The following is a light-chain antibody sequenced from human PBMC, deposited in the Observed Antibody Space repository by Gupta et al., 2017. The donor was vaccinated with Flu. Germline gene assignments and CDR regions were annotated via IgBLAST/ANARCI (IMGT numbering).Light chain of an antibody. CDR3: QQLNNYPWT. V-gene: IGKV1-9*01. CDR1: QGITGY. Sequence: DIQLTQSPSFLSASVGDRVSITCRASQGITGYLAWYQQKPGKAPNLLIYGASTLQSGVPSRFSGSGSGTLFTLTISSLQPEDFAVYYCQQLNNYPWTFGQGTKVEI. CDR2: GAS. J-gene: IGKJ1*01.